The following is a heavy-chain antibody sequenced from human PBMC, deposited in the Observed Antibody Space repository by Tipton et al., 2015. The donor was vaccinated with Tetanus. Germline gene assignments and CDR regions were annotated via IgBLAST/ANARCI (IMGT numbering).Heavy chain of an antibody. V-gene: IGHV3-64D*08. CDR2: ISSNGGST. D-gene: IGHD3-22*01. J-gene: IGHJ4*02. CDR1: GFTFSSYA. CDR3: ARDVPPPSIPNQDYYDSSGPYYFDY. Sequence: SLRLSCSASGFTFSSYAMHWVRQAPGKGLEYVSAISSNGGSTYYADSVKGRFTISRDNSKNTLYLQMSSLRAEDTAVYYCARDVPPPSIPNQDYYDSSGPYYFDYWGQGTLVTVSS.